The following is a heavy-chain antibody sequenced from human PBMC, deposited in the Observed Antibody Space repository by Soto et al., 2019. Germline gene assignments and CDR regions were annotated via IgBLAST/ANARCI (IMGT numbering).Heavy chain of an antibody. CDR1: GGSISSYY. V-gene: IGHV4-4*07. D-gene: IGHD1-26*01. CDR2: IYTSGST. Sequence: SETLSLTCTVSGGSISSYYWSWIRQPAGKGLEWIGRIYTSGSTNYNPSLKSRVTMSVDTSKNQFSLKLSSVTAADTAVYYCAREGNSGSYYRYYYYGMDVWGQGTTVTVS. CDR3: AREGNSGSYYRYYYYGMDV. J-gene: IGHJ6*02.